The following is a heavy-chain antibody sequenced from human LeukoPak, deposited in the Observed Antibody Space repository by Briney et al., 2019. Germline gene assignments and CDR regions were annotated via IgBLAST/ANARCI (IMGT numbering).Heavy chain of an antibody. D-gene: IGHD2-15*01. CDR3: ARDRWELLSNSYHYCGLDV. J-gene: IGHJ6*02. CDR1: GFTVDSNY. V-gene: IGHV3-7*01. Sequence: GGSLRLSCAASGFTVDSNYLSWVRQAPGKGLEWVANIKQDGSEKCYVDSVKGRFTISRDNAKNSLYLQMNSLRAEDTAVYYCARDRWELLSNSYHYCGLDVWGQGTTVTVFS. CDR2: IKQDGSEK.